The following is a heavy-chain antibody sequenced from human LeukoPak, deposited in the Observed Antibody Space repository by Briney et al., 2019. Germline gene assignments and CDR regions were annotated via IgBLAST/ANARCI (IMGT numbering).Heavy chain of an antibody. CDR1: GGSISSYF. V-gene: IGHV4-59*08. CDR2: INYIRTT. J-gene: IGHJ6*02. CDR3: ARSYSSSDHYYYYGMDV. D-gene: IGHD6-13*01. Sequence: SETLSLTCTVSGGSISSYFWNWIRQPPGKGLEWIGYINYIRTTDYNPSLKSRVTISLDTSKNRFSLKLSSVTAADTAMYYCARSYSSSDHYYYYGMDVWGQGTTVTVSS.